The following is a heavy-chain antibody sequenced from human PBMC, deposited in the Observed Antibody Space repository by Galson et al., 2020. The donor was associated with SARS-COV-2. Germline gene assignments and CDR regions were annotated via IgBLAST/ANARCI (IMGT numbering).Heavy chain of an antibody. CDR3: SSYCPRTSCYRGASDH. CDR2: ISATTNTT. D-gene: IGHD2-2*01. CDR1: GLTFTTYS. V-gene: IGHV3-48*04. Sequence: GGSLRLSCAVSGLTFTTYSMNWVRQAPGKGLEWVSYISATTNTTYYADSAQGRFTISRDNAKNSLYLQMNSLRVEDTALYYCSSYCPRTSCYRGASDHWGQGTLVTVSS. J-gene: IGHJ4*02.